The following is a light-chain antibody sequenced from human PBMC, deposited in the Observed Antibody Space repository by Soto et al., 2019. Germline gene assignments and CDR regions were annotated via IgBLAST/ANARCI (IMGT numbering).Light chain of an antibody. V-gene: IGKV3-15*01. CDR3: QQYDKWPLT. CDR1: QSVSSN. Sequence: EIVMTQSPATLPVSPGERATLSCRASQSVSSNLAWYQQKPGQAPRFLIYGASTRATGIPARFSGSGSGTELTLTISSLQSEDFAVYYCQQYDKWPLTFGGGTKV. CDR2: GAS. J-gene: IGKJ4*01.